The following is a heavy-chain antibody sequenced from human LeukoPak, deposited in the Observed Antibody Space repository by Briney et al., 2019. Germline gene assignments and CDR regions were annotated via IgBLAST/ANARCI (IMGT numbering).Heavy chain of an antibody. CDR2: IGGRGDST. J-gene: IGHJ4*02. CDR1: GFTFSSYA. V-gene: IGHV3-23*01. CDR3: AKHNGWPTFDY. D-gene: IGHD6-19*01. Sequence: PGGSLRLSCAASGFTFSSYAMSWVRQAPGKGLEWVSRIGGRGDSTYYADSAKGRFTISRDNSKNTMYLQMNSLRAEDTAVYYCAKHNGWPTFDYWGQGTLVTVSS.